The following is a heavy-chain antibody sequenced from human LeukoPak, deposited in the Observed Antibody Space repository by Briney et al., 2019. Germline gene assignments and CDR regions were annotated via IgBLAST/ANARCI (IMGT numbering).Heavy chain of an antibody. CDR2: INQDGSGE. CDR1: GFIFSGSW. J-gene: IGHJ4*02. D-gene: IGHD3-3*01. Sequence: GGSLRLSCTASGFIFSGSWMAWIRQAPGKGLEWVAIINQDGSGEYYAGSVKGRFTIARDNAKNSLYLQMNSLRAEDTAVYYCARDDDVWSGWGHWGRGTLVTVSS. CDR3: ARDDDVWSGWGH. V-gene: IGHV3-7*01.